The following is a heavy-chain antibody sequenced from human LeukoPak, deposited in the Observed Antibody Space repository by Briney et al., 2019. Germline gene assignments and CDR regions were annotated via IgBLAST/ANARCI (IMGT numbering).Heavy chain of an antibody. Sequence: SETLSLTCTVSGGSISSYYWSWIRQPPGKGLEWIGYIYYSGSTYYNPSLKSRVTISVDTSKNQFSLKLSSVTAADTAVYYCARGAVVITEYFDYWGQGTLVTVSS. CDR2: IYYSGST. CDR1: GGSISSYY. V-gene: IGHV4-59*08. D-gene: IGHD3-22*01. J-gene: IGHJ4*02. CDR3: ARGAVVITEYFDY.